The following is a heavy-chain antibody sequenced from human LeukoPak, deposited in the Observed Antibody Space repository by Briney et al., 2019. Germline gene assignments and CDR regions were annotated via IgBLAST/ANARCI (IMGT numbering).Heavy chain of an antibody. CDR1: GYTFTGYY. J-gene: IGHJ5*02. V-gene: IGHV1-2*06. D-gene: IGHD2-2*01. CDR3: AREVGYSSSYYGRFDP. CDR2: VNPNNGVP. Sequence: ASVKVSCKASGYTFTGYYMHWVRQAHGQGLEWMGRVNPNNGVPNYAQKFQGRVTMTRDTAISTFYMELSSLRSDDTALYFCAREVGYSSSYYGRFDPWGQGTLVIVPS.